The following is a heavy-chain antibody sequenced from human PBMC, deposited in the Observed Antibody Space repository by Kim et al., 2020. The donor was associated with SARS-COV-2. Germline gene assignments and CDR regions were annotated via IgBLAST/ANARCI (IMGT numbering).Heavy chain of an antibody. Sequence: GGSLRLSCAASGFPFSSYGMHWVRQAPGKGLEWVAVILNDGSKKYYADSVKGRFSISRDNSKKMLYLEMNSLRGEDTAVYYCAKSSVPTVYYFDNWGQGTLVTVSS. CDR2: ILNDGSKK. CDR3: AKSSVPTVYYFDN. V-gene: IGHV3-33*06. D-gene: IGHD4-17*01. J-gene: IGHJ4*02. CDR1: GFPFSSYG.